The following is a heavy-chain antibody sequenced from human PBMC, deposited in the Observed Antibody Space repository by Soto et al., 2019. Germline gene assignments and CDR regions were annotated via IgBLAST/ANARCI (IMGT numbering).Heavy chain of an antibody. CDR3: VRSLPRGQNYGIDV. V-gene: IGHV3-53*01. CDR1: GLPVSTNY. J-gene: IGHJ6*02. CDR2: LYNDGKT. Sequence: GGCLRLSCAASGLPVSTNYMSWVRQAPGKGLEWVSVLYNDGKTYYADSVKGRFTISRDASKNTLHLQMDRLRDEATAVYCCVRSLPRGQNYGIDVWGQGTTVTVSS.